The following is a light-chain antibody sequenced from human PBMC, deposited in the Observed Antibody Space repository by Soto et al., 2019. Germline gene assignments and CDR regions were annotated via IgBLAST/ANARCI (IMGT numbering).Light chain of an antibody. J-gene: IGKJ1*01. Sequence: EIVLTQSPGTLSLSPGERATLSCRASQSVGDTYLAWYQQKPGQAPRLLMYSTSIRATGIPDRFSGSGSGTDFTLTIRRLDPEDFAVYYCQHYDRAPMWTFGQGTKVEIK. CDR2: STS. V-gene: IGKV3-20*01. CDR3: QHYDRAPMWT. CDR1: QSVGDTY.